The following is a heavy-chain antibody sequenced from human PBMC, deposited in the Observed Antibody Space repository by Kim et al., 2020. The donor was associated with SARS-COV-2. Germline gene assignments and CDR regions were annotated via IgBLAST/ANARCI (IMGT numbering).Heavy chain of an antibody. CDR3: ARLSGSHVFDP. D-gene: IGHD1-26*01. V-gene: IGHV3-53*04. J-gene: IGHJ5*02. Sequence: TYYADSVKGRFIISRHNSKNTLYLQMNSLRAEDTAVYYCARLSGSHVFDPWGQGTLVTVSS. CDR2: T.